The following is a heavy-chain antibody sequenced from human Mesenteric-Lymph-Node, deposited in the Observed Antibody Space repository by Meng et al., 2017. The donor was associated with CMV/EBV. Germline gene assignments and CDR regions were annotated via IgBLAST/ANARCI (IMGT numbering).Heavy chain of an antibody. Sequence: TCSSYAMHWGRQAPGKGLEWVAVISYDGSNKYYADSVKGRFTISRDNSKNTLYLQMNSLRAEDTAVYYCARNILHGGSGYYYVGGFDYWGQGTLVTVSS. D-gene: IGHD3-22*01. CDR1: TCSSYA. J-gene: IGHJ4*02. CDR3: ARNILHGGSGYYYVGGFDY. CDR2: ISYDGSNK. V-gene: IGHV3-30-3*01.